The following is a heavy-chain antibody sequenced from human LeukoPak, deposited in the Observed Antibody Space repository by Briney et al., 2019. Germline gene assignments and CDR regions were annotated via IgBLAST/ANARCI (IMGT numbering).Heavy chain of an antibody. CDR3: ARAYGDYGPFDY. J-gene: IGHJ4*02. CDR2: IYSGGST. D-gene: IGHD4-17*01. CDR1: GFIFSNYA. V-gene: IGHV3-66*01. Sequence: PGGSLRLSCAASGFIFSNYAMHWVRQAPGKGLEWVSLIYSGGSTYYADSVKGRFTISRDNSKNTLYLRMNSLRAEDTAVYYCARAYGDYGPFDYWGQGTLVTVSS.